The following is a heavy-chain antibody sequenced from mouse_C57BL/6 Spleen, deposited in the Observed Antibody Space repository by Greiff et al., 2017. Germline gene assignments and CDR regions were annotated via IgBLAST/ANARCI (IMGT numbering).Heavy chain of an antibody. CDR3: ARWYYGSSYYYSMDY. CDR2: IYPRDGST. Sequence: QVQLQQSGPELVKPGASVKLSCTASGYTFTSYDINWVKQRPGQGLEWIGWIYPRDGSTKYPEKFKGKATLTVDTSSSTAYLELHSLACGDAADDFGARWYYGSSYYYSMDYWGQGTSVTVSS. V-gene: IGHV1-85*01. J-gene: IGHJ4*01. CDR1: GYTFTSYD. D-gene: IGHD1-1*01.